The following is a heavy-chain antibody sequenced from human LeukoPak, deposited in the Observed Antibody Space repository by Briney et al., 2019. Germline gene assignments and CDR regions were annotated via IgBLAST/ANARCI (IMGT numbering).Heavy chain of an antibody. CDR1: GGSISSYY. Sequence: SETLSLTCTVSGGSISSYYWSWIRQPPGKGLEWIGYIYYSGSTNYNPSLKSRVTISVDTSKNQFSLKLSSVTAADTAVYYCARPSFDWPPLSGWFDPWGQGTLVTVSS. CDR2: IYYSGST. J-gene: IGHJ5*02. V-gene: IGHV4-59*08. CDR3: ARPSFDWPPLSGWFDP. D-gene: IGHD3-9*01.